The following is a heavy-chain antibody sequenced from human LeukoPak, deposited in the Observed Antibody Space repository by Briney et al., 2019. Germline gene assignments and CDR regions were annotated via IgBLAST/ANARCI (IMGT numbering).Heavy chain of an antibody. V-gene: IGHV3-30*04. J-gene: IGHJ4*02. Sequence: GGSLRLSCAASGFTFITYAMHWVRQAPGKGLERVAVISYDGSNKYYADSVKGRFTISRDNSKNTLYLQMSSLRAEYTAVYYCARERGYSYGTLIDYWGQGTLVTVSS. CDR1: GFTFITYA. CDR3: ARERGYSYGTLIDY. CDR2: ISYDGSNK. D-gene: IGHD5-18*01.